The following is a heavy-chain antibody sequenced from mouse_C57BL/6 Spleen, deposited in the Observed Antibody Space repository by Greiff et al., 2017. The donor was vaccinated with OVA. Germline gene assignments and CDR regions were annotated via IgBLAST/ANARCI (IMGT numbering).Heavy chain of an antibody. CDR1: GYTFTSYW. CDR3: ATVGSPYAMDY. D-gene: IGHD1-1*01. Sequence: QVQLQQPGAELVMPGASVKLSCKASGYTFTSYWMHWVKQRPGQGLEWIGEIDPSDSYTNYNQKFKGKSTLTVDKSSSTAYMQLSSLTSEDSAVYYCATVGSPYAMDYWGQGTSVTVSS. V-gene: IGHV1-69*01. CDR2: IDPSDSYT. J-gene: IGHJ4*01.